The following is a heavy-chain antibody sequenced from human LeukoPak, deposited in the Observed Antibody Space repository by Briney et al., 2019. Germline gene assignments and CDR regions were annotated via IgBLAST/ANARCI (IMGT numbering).Heavy chain of an antibody. CDR3: ARDSGRYGYYMDV. CDR1: GFTFSSYE. D-gene: IGHD1-26*01. J-gene: IGHJ6*04. CDR2: ISSSGTTI. V-gene: IGHV3-48*03. Sequence: GGSLRLSCAASGFTFSSYEMHWVRQAPGKGLEWVSYISSSGTTIYYADSVTGRFTISRDNAKNSVYLQMNSLRVEDTAVYYCARDSGRYGYYMDVWGKGTTVTVSS.